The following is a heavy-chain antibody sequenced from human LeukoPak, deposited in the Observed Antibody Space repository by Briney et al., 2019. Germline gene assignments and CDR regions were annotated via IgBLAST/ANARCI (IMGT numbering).Heavy chain of an antibody. CDR3: ATTTPWELLYDAFDI. CDR1: GYTFTGYY. CDR2: INPNSGGT. D-gene: IGHD2-2*02. V-gene: IGHV1-2*02. Sequence: ASVKVSCKASGYTFTGYYMHWVRQAPGQGLEWMGWINPNSGGTNYAQKFQGRVTMTRDTSISTAYMELSRLRSDDTAVYYCATTTPWELLYDAFDIWGQGTMVTVSS. J-gene: IGHJ3*02.